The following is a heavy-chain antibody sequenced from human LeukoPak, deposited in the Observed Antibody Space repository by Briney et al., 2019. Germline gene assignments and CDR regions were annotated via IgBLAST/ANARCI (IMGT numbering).Heavy chain of an antibody. V-gene: IGHV4-59*01. Sequence: NPSETLSLTCTVSGGSISSYYWSRIRQPPGKGLEWIGYIYYSGSTNYNPSLKSRVTISVDTSKNQFSLKLSSVTAADTAVYYCARGRVARGAFDIWGQGTMVTVSS. D-gene: IGHD2-15*01. CDR3: ARGRVARGAFDI. CDR1: GGSISSYY. J-gene: IGHJ3*02. CDR2: IYYSGST.